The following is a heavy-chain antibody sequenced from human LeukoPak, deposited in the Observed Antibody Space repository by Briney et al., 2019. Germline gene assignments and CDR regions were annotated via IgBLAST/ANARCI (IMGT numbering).Heavy chain of an antibody. J-gene: IGHJ4*02. CDR2: IRSKAYGGTT. CDR3: TRVGNCSGGSCYVY. Sequence: GGSLRLSCTASGFTFGDYAMSWFRQAPGKGLEWVGFIRSKAYGGTTEYAASVKGRFTISRDDSKSIAYLQMNSLKTEDTAVYYCTRVGNCSGGSCYVYWGQGTLVTVSS. V-gene: IGHV3-49*03. D-gene: IGHD2-15*01. CDR1: GFTFGDYA.